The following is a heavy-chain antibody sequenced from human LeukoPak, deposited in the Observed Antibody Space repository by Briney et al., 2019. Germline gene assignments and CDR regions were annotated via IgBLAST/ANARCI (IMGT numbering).Heavy chain of an antibody. J-gene: IGHJ4*02. Sequence: GGSLRLSCAASGFTFSSYSMNWVRQAPGKGLEWVSSISSSSSSYIYYADSVKGRFTISRDNAKNSLYLQMNSLRAEDTAVYYCARRTGDYLYYFDYWGQGTLVTVSS. D-gene: IGHD2-8*02. CDR3: ARRTGDYLYYFDY. CDR2: ISSSSSSYI. CDR1: GFTFSSYS. V-gene: IGHV3-21*04.